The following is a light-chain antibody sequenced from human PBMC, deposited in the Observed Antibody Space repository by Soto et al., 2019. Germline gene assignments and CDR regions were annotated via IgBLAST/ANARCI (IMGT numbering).Light chain of an antibody. CDR1: SSDVGGYNY. CDR2: EVT. J-gene: IGLJ1*01. CDR3: CSYAGRGTYV. Sequence: QSALTQPASVSGSPGQSITISCTGTSSDVGGYNYVSWYHQYPGKSPKLLIYEVTHRPSGVSNRFSGSKSGNTASLTISGLQPEDEADYYCCSYAGRGTYVFGTGTKVTVL. V-gene: IGLV2-14*01.